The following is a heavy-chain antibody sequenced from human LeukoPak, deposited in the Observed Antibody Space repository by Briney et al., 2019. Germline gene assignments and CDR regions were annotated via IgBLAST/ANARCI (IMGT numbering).Heavy chain of an antibody. CDR2: INYSGTT. CDR3: ARRPVYDYGGKPGY. J-gene: IGHJ4*02. Sequence: SETLSLTCTVSGGSISTYYWSWIRQPPGKGLEWIGYINYSGTTNSNPSLKSRVTISVDTSKNQFSLKLSSVTAADTAVYYCARRPVYDYGGKPGYWGQGTLVTVSS. V-gene: IGHV4-59*08. D-gene: IGHD4-23*01. CDR1: GGSISTYY.